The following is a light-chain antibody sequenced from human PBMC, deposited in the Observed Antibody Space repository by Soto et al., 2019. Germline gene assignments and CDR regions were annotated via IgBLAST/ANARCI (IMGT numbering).Light chain of an antibody. J-gene: IGKJ5*01. CDR3: QQYGSSGT. CDR1: QSVGSSY. Sequence: EIVLTQAPSTLSLSPGDRATLSCRASQSVGSSYFVWYQQKPGKAPRLLIYGASSRATGIPDRFSGSGSGTDFTLTISRLEPEDFAVYYCQQYGSSGTFGQGTRLEN. CDR2: GAS. V-gene: IGKV3-20*01.